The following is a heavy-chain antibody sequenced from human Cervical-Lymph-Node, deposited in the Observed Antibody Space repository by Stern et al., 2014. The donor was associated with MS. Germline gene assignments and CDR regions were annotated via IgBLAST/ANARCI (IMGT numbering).Heavy chain of an antibody. D-gene: IGHD6-6*01. CDR3: AADGYSSSSPFDY. CDR2: IVVGSGNT. J-gene: IGHJ4*02. V-gene: IGHV1-58*01. Sequence: QLVESGPEVKKPGTSVKVYCKASGFTFTSSAVQWVRQARGQRLEWIGWIVVGSGNTNYAQKFQERVTITRDMSTSTAYMELSSLRSEDTAVYYCAADGYSSSSPFDYWGQGTLVTVSS. CDR1: GFTFTSSA.